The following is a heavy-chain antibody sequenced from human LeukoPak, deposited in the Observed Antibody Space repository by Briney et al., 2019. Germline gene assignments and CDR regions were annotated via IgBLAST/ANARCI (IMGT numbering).Heavy chain of an antibody. D-gene: IGHD1-26*01. CDR1: GFTFSSYS. CDR2: ISSSSSYI. CDR3: ARAQPRGELLA. J-gene: IGHJ5*02. Sequence: GGSLRLSCAASGFTFSSYSMNWVRQAPGKGLEWVSSISSSSSYIYYADSVKGRFTISRDNAKNSLYLQMNSLRAEGTAVYYCARAQPRGELLAWGQGTLVTVSS. V-gene: IGHV3-21*01.